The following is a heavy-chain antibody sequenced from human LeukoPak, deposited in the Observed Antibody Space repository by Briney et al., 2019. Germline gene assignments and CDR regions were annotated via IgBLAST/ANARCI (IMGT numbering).Heavy chain of an antibody. CDR1: GGSFSGYY. V-gene: IGHV4-34*01. J-gene: IGHJ4*02. CDR2: INHSGST. CDR3: ARFRRDGPERDYFDY. Sequence: PSETLSLTCAAYGGSFSGYYWSWIRQPPGKGLEWIGEINHSGSTNYNPSLKSRVTISVDTSKNQFSLKLSSVTAADTAVYYCARFRRDGPERDYFDYWGQGTLVTVSS. D-gene: IGHD5-24*01.